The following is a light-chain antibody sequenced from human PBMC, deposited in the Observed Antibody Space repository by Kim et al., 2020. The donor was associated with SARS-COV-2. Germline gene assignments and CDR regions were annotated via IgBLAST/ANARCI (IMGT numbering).Light chain of an antibody. CDR3: QAWDNTWV. J-gene: IGLJ3*02. V-gene: IGLV3-1*01. Sequence: SSELTQPPSVSVSPGQTVTITCSGDKLGDKYSSWYQQQPGQAPVLVIYQDTKRPSGIPERFVGSNSGNTATLTISGAQAMDEADYYCQAWDNTWVFGGGTQLTVL. CDR1: KLGDKY. CDR2: QDT.